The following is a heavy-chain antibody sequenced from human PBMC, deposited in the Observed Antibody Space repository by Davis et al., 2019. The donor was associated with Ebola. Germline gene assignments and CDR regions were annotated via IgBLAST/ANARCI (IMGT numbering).Heavy chain of an antibody. CDR3: TTERGSGWYYYYYGMDV. Sequence: GGSLRLSCAASGFTFSNAWMSWVRQAPGKGLEWVGRIKSKTDGGTTDYAAPVKGRFTISRDDSKNTLYLQMNSLKTEDTAEYYCTTERGSGWYYYYYGMDVWGQGTTVTVSS. J-gene: IGHJ6*02. CDR1: GFTFSNAW. CDR2: IKSKTDGGTT. V-gene: IGHV3-15*01. D-gene: IGHD6-19*01.